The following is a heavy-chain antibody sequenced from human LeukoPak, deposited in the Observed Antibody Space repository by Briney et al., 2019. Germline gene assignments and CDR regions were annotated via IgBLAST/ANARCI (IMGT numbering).Heavy chain of an antibody. CDR2: IWYDGSNK. CDR1: GFTFSSYG. Sequence: GGSLRLSCAASGFTFSSYGMHWVRQAPGKGLEGVAVIWYDGSNKYYADSVKGQFTISRDNSKNTLYLQMNSLRAEDTAVYYCARGTGYCSSTSCPRAYFDYWGQGTLVTVSS. CDR3: ARGTGYCSSTSCPRAYFDY. J-gene: IGHJ4*02. D-gene: IGHD2-2*03. V-gene: IGHV3-33*01.